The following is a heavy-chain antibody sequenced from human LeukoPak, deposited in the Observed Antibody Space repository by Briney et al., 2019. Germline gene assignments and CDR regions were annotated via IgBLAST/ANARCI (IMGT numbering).Heavy chain of an antibody. CDR2: IIPILGIA. D-gene: IGHD3-22*01. V-gene: IGHV1-69*04. Sequence: GASVKVSCKASGGTFSSYAISWVRQAPGQGLEWMGRIIPILGIANYAQKFQGRVMITADKSTSTAYMELSSLRSEDTAVYYCARLGSLYYYDSSGSPWGQGTLVTVSS. CDR1: GGTFSSYA. J-gene: IGHJ5*02. CDR3: ARLGSLYYYDSSGSP.